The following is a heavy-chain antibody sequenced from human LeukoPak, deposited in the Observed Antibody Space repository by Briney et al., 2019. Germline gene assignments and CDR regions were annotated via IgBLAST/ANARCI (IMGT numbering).Heavy chain of an antibody. CDR3: ARDGLHSSSWYFQTRSYGMDV. CDR1: GYTFTGYY. D-gene: IGHD6-13*01. J-gene: IGHJ6*02. CDR2: INPNSGGT. V-gene: IGHV1-2*02. Sequence: ASVKVSCKASGYTFTGYYMHWVRQAPGQGLEWMGWINPNSGGTNYAQKFQGRVTMTRDTSISTAYMELSRLRSDDTAVYYCARDGLHSSSWYFQTRSYGMDVWGQGTTVTVSS.